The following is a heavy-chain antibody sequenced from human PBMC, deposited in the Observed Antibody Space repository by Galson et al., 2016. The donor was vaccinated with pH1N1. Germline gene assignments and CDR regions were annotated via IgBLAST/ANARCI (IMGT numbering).Heavy chain of an antibody. J-gene: IGHJ5*02. V-gene: IGHV3-7*01. CDR3: AREMRFGELGVWFGP. CDR2: IKQDGSEK. D-gene: IGHD3-10*01. Sequence: SLRLSCADSGFTFNSYWMSWVRQAPGKGLEWVANIKQDGSEKYYEDSVKGRFTISRDNAKNSLYLQMNSLRAEDTAVYYCAREMRFGELGVWFGPWGQGTLVTVSS. CDR1: GFTFNSYW.